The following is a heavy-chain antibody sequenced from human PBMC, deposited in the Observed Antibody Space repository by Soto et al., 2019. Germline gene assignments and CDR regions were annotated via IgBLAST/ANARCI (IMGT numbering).Heavy chain of an antibody. V-gene: IGHV4-38-2*02. CDR1: GYSISSGYY. Sequence: SETLSLTCAVSGYSISSGYYWGWIRQPPGKGLEWIGSIYHSGSTYYNPSLKSRVTVSVDTSKNQFSLKLSSVTAADTAVYYCAREVVVVPRGGYNWFDPWGQGTLVTVSS. CDR3: AREVVVVPRGGYNWFDP. CDR2: IYHSGST. D-gene: IGHD2-2*01. J-gene: IGHJ5*02.